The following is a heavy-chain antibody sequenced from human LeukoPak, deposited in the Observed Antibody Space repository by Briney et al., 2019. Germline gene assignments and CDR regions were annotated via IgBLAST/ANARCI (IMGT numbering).Heavy chain of an antibody. CDR1: GGSFSGYY. Sequence: SETLSLTCAVYGGSFSGYYWSWIRQPPGKGLEWIGEINHSGSTNYNPSLKSRVTISVDTSKNQFSLKLSSVTAADTAVYYCARIGKGIFEYWGQGTLVTVSS. D-gene: IGHD3-3*01. J-gene: IGHJ4*02. V-gene: IGHV4-34*01. CDR2: INHSGST. CDR3: ARIGKGIFEY.